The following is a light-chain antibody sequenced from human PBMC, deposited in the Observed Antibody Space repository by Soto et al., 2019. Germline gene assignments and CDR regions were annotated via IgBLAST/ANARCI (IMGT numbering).Light chain of an antibody. CDR1: QTINAY. Sequence: DIQMTQSPSSLSASVGDRVTITCRASQTINAYLNWYQQKPGKAPKLLIYAASSLQSGVPSRFSVSGSGTDFTLTISSLQPEDFATYYCQESYRTPRTFGQGTRLEI. CDR3: QESYRTPRT. V-gene: IGKV1-39*01. CDR2: AAS. J-gene: IGKJ2*01.